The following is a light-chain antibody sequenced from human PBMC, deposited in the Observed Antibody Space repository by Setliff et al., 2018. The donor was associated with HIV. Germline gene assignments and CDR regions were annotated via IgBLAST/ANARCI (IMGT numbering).Light chain of an antibody. J-gene: IGLJ2*01. Sequence: QSVLTQPASVSGSPGQSITISCTGTSSDVGSYNLVSWYQQHPGKAPKRMIYEGSKRPSGVSNRFSASKSGNTASLTISGLQSEDEGDYYCCSYVSSSTFPVLFGGGTKVTVL. CDR3: CSYVSSSTFPVL. CDR1: SSDVGSYNL. V-gene: IGLV2-23*03. CDR2: EGS.